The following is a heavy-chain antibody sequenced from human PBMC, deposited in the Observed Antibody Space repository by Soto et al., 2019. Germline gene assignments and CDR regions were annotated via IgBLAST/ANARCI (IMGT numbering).Heavy chain of an antibody. CDR3: ASTGYSSSPEDY. D-gene: IGHD6-13*01. V-gene: IGHV4-30-2*01. CDR2: IYHSGST. CDR1: GGSISSGGYS. J-gene: IGHJ4*02. Sequence: PSETLSLTCAVSGGSISSGGYSWSWIRQPPGKGLEWIGYIYHSGSTYYNPSLKSRVTISVDRSKNQFSLKLSSVTAADTAVYYCASTGYSSSPEDYWGQGTLVTVS.